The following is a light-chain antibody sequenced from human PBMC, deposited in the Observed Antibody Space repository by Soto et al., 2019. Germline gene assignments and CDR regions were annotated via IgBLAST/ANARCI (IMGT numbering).Light chain of an antibody. CDR1: QSVSSY. V-gene: IGKV3-11*01. CDR2: DAS. Sequence: EIVLTPSPSPLSLSTGERDTLSCRASQSVSSYLAWYQQKPGQAPRLLIYDASNRATGIPARFSGSGSGTDFTLTISSLEPEDFAVYYCQQRSNWPLTFGGGTKVDI. J-gene: IGKJ4*01. CDR3: QQRSNWPLT.